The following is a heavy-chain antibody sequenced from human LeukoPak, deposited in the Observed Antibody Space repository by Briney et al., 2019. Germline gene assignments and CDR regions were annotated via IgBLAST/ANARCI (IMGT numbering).Heavy chain of an antibody. Sequence: GSSVKVSCKASGCTFSSYAISWVRQAPGQGLEWMGRINPIFGIANYAQKFQGRVTITADKSTSTAYMELSSLRSEDTAVYYCASSTLMPTGDGIYYYYGMDVWGQGTTVTVSS. CDR1: GCTFSSYA. J-gene: IGHJ6*02. CDR2: INPIFGIA. CDR3: ASSTLMPTGDGIYYYYGMDV. V-gene: IGHV1-69*04. D-gene: IGHD2-2*01.